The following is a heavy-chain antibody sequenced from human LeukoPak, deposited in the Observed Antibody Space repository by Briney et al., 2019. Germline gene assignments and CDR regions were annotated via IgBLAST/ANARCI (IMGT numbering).Heavy chain of an antibody. CDR3: TTSGTPFEY. V-gene: IGHV3-15*01. D-gene: IGHD3-10*01. CDR1: GFTFNKAW. CDR2: IKNKGDGGTT. Sequence: PGGSLRLSCAASGFTFNKAWMSWVRLAPGKGLEWVGRIKNKGDGGTTDYAAPVKGRFTVSRDDSKSTPYLQMNSLKTEDTAVYYCTTSGTPFEYWGQGTLVTVSS. J-gene: IGHJ4*02.